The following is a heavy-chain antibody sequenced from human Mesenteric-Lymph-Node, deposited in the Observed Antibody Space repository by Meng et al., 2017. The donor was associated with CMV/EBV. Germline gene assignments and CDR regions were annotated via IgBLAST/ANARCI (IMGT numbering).Heavy chain of an antibody. CDR3: VRGGDSWNRDYWFDP. V-gene: IGHV3-74*01. Sequence: GESLKTSCAASGFNFNTHWMHWVRQAPGKGLVWVSRINSDGFGTYYADSVKGRLTISRDNAKNTLYLQMNSLRAEDTAVFYCVRGGDSWNRDYWFDPWGQGTLVTVSS. J-gene: IGHJ5*02. D-gene: IGHD1-26*01. CDR1: GFNFNTHW. CDR2: INSDGFGT.